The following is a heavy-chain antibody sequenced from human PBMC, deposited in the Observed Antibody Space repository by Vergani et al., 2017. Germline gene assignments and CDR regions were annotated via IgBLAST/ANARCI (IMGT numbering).Heavy chain of an antibody. CDR1: GFTFSSYG. Sequence: QVQLVESGGGVVQPGRSLRLSCAASGFTFSSYGMHWVRQAPGKGLEWVAVIWYDGSNKYYADSVKGRFTISRDNSKNTLYLQMNSLRAEDTAVYYCARDLRLGYYYYGMDVWGQGTTVTVSS. V-gene: IGHV3-33*01. D-gene: IGHD6-19*01. J-gene: IGHJ6*02. CDR3: ARDLRLGYYYYGMDV. CDR2: IWYDGSNK.